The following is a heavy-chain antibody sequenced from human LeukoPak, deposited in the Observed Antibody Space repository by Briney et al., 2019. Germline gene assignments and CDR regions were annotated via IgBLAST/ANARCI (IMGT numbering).Heavy chain of an antibody. CDR2: INHSGST. CDR3: ARSPLEWQQSRPFDY. V-gene: IGHV4-34*01. Sequence: PSETLSLICAVYGGSFSGYYWSWIRQSPGEGLEWIGEINHSGSTNYNPSLKSRVTISVDTSKNQFSLKLSSVTAADTAVYYCARSPLEWQQSRPFDYWGQGTLVTVSS. D-gene: IGHD6-13*01. CDR1: GGSFSGYY. J-gene: IGHJ4*02.